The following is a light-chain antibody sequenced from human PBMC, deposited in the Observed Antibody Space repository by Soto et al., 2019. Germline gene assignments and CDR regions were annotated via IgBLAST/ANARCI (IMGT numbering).Light chain of an antibody. Sequence: QSVLTQSPSVSAAPGQKVTISCSGNNSKIGNNYVSWYQQLPGTAPKLLIYDNNKRPSGIPDRFSGSKSGTSGTLDITGLQTGDEADYYCATWDGSLPGEVFGGGTKLTVL. CDR2: DNN. J-gene: IGLJ2*01. CDR1: NSKIGNNY. V-gene: IGLV1-51*01. CDR3: ATWDGSLPGEV.